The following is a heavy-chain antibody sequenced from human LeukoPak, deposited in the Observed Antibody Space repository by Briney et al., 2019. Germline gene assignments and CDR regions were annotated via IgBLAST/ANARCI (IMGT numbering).Heavy chain of an antibody. Sequence: GGSLRLSCAASGFTFSSFGTSWVRQAPGKGLEWVSTISGSGGIIDYADSVKGRFTFSRDNSRNMVYLQMNSLRAEDTAVYYCAKDLPDYGDYIEGYWGQGTLVTVSS. J-gene: IGHJ4*02. CDR2: ISGSGGII. D-gene: IGHD4-17*01. CDR3: AKDLPDYGDYIEGY. CDR1: GFTFSSFG. V-gene: IGHV3-23*01.